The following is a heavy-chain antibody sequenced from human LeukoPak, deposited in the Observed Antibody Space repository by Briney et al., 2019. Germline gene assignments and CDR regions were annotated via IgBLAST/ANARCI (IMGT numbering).Heavy chain of an antibody. D-gene: IGHD6-13*01. V-gene: IGHV1-69*04. CDR3: ASGTDSSSWLGYSNY. Sequence: SVKVSCKASGGTFSNYAISWVRQAPGQGLEWMGRVIPSIGISNYAQKFRDRVTITADKSTRTAYMELDSLRSEDTAIYYCASGTDSSSWLGYSNYWGQGTLVTVSS. CDR1: GGTFSNYA. J-gene: IGHJ4*02. CDR2: VIPSIGIS.